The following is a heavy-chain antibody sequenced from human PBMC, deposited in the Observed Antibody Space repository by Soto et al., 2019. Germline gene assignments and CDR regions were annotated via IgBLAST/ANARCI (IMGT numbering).Heavy chain of an antibody. Sequence: SETLSLTCAVSGASISSDNRWTWVRQPPGEGLEWIGEISQSGATKYNPSLASRVAISVDKSKNQFSLRLTSMTAADTAVYYCAKKVPAAIRLYSFFGLDVWGQGTTVTVSS. CDR2: ISQSGAT. V-gene: IGHV4-4*02. CDR3: AKKVPAAIRLYSFFGLDV. J-gene: IGHJ6*02. D-gene: IGHD2-2*01. CDR1: GASISSDNR.